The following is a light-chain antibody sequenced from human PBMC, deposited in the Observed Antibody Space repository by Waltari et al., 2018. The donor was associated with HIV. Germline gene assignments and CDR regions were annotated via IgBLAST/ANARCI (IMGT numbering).Light chain of an antibody. Sequence: SALTQPASVSASPGQSITISCAGTSSAVGSYSLVSWYQQHPDKAPKLIIYELTKRPSGISNRFSGSKSGNTASLTISGLQAEDEADYYCCSYAGSSTWVFGGGTKLTVL. J-gene: IGLJ3*02. CDR3: CSYAGSSTWV. CDR1: SSAVGSYSL. CDR2: ELT. V-gene: IGLV2-23*02.